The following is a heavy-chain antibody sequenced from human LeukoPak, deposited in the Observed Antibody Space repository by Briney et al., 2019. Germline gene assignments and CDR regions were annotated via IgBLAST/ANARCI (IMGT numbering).Heavy chain of an antibody. V-gene: IGHV3-23*01. CDR3: AKYPSGCSGGSCYPALWYRSYYFDY. CDR1: GFTFSSYA. Sequence: GGSLRLSCAASGFTFSSYAMSWVRQAPGKGLEWVSAISGSGGSTYYADSVKGRFTISRDNSKNTLYLQMNSLRAEDTAVYYCAKYPSGCSGGSCYPALWYRSYYFDYWGQGTLVTVSS. D-gene: IGHD2-15*01. CDR2: ISGSGGST. J-gene: IGHJ4*02.